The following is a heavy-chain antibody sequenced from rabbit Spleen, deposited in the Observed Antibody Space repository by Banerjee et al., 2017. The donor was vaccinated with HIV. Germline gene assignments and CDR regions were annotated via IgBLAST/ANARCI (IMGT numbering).Heavy chain of an antibody. CDR2: IDGGSSGRI. D-gene: IGHD1-1*01. J-gene: IGHJ4*01. V-gene: IGHV1S45*01. CDR3: ARDLVGVIGWNFYL. Sequence: QDQLVESGGGLVKPEGSLTLTCTASGFTISSSYWMCWVRQAPGKGLEWITCIDGGSSGRISSANWAKGRFTFSKSSSTTVTLQMTSLTVADTATYFCARDLVGVIGWNFYLWGPGTLVTVS. CDR1: GFTISSSYW.